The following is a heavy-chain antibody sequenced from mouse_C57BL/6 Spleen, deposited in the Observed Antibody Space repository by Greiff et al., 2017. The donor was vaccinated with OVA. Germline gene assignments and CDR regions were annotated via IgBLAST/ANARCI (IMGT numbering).Heavy chain of an antibody. CDR3: AKPYYYGSSYVWYFDV. CDR2: IWRGGST. CDR1: GFSFTSYG. Sequence: VKLMESGPGLVQPSQSLSITCTVSGFSFTSYGVHWVRQSPGKGLEWLGVIWRGGSTDYNAAFMSRLSITKDNSKSQVFFKMNSLQADDTAIYYCAKPYYYGSSYVWYFDVWGTGTTVTVSS. V-gene: IGHV2-5*01. J-gene: IGHJ1*03. D-gene: IGHD1-1*01.